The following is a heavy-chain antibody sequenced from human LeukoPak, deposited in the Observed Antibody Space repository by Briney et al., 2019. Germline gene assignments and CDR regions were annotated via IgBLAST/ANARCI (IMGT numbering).Heavy chain of an antibody. CDR3: AKRLRDGYNSPIDF. Sequence: GGSLRLSCAASGFTFRNYAMNWVRQARGKGLEWVSGISDSGGVIDYADSVKGRFTISRDTSKNTLHLQMNSLRAEDTAVYYCAKRLRDGYNSPIDFWGQGTLVTASS. V-gene: IGHV3-23*01. D-gene: IGHD5-24*01. CDR1: GFTFRNYA. CDR2: ISDSGGVI. J-gene: IGHJ4*02.